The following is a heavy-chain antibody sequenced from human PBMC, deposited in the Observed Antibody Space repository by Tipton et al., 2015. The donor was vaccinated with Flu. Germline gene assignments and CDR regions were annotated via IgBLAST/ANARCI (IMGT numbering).Heavy chain of an antibody. CDR2: VTHTGST. CDR3: ARGIYISSSWYVGRGDPNKNDY. D-gene: IGHD6-13*01. CDR1: GGSFSGYY. Sequence: TLSLTCAVYGGSFSGYYWSWIRQPPGKGLEWIGDVTHTGSTYYNPSLKSRVTISVDTSKNQFSLKLSSVTAADTAVYYCARGIYISSSWYVGRGDPNKNDYWGQGTLVTVSS. V-gene: IGHV4-34*01. J-gene: IGHJ4*02.